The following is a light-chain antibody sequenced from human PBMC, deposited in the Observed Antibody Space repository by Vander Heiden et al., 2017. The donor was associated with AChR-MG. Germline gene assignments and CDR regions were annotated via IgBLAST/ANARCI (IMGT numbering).Light chain of an antibody. CDR3: QQGYISPFT. CDR2: GAS. J-gene: IGKJ3*01. CDR1: QSISTF. Sequence: DIQMTQSPSSLSASVGDRVTITCRASQSISTFLNWYQQKPGKAPKLLIYGASSLQSGVPSRFSCRGSGTDFTLTISSLQPEDFATYYCQQGYISPFTFGPGTKVHI. V-gene: IGKV1-39*01.